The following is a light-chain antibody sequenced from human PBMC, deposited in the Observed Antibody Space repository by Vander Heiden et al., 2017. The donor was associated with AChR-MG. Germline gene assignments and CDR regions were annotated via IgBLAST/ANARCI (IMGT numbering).Light chain of an antibody. CDR1: QSVRRY. Sequence: EIVLTPSPATLSLSPGERATLSCRTSQSVRRYLAWYQQKPGQAPGLLIYDASNRAPGIPDRFSGSGSGTDFTLTISSLEPEDFAVYYCQQRYSWPLTFGQGTKVEIK. V-gene: IGKV3-11*01. J-gene: IGKJ1*01. CDR2: DAS. CDR3: QQRYSWPLT.